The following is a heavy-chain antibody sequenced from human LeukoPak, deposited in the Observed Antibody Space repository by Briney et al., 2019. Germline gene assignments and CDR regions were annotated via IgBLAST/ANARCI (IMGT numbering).Heavy chain of an antibody. CDR3: ARSIGLTGGGVDV. J-gene: IGHJ6*02. Sequence: GGSLRLSCAASGFTFSDYNMNWVRQAPGKGLEWVSYITDSGNTIHYADSVKGRFTISRDNARNSLYLQMNSLRAEDTAVYYCARSIGLTGGGVDVWGQGTTVTVSS. D-gene: IGHD3-9*01. V-gene: IGHV3-11*01. CDR2: ITDSGNTI. CDR1: GFTFSDYN.